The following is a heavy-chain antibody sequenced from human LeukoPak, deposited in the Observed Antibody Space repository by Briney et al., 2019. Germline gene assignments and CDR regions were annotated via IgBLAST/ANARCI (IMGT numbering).Heavy chain of an antibody. Sequence: ASVKLSRNASGYTFTGYYMNWVRQAPGQGLEWMGWINSDSGFTKYAQKFQGWVTMTRDTSITTVYMDLTRLTSDDKAVHYCARNIDMKGFDPWGQGTLVTVSS. CDR3: ARNIDMKGFDP. D-gene: IGHD2/OR15-2a*01. CDR2: INSDSGFT. CDR1: GYTFTGYY. V-gene: IGHV1-2*04. J-gene: IGHJ5*02.